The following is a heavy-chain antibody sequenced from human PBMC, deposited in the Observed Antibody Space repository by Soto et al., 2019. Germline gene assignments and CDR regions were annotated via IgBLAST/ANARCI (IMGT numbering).Heavy chain of an antibody. D-gene: IGHD2-2*01. CDR1: GFTFSYYS. J-gene: IGHJ6*02. CDR3: AAPVPAATPYDSCDMDV. V-gene: IGHV3-23*01. CDR2: ISGGGDAI. Sequence: EVQLLEAGGGLVQPGGSLRLSCAASGFTFSYYSMSWVREAPGKGLEWVSHISGGGDAIYYADSVQVRFTISRDNSKNTLHLQMNGLRADDTAVSYCAAPVPAATPYDSCDMDVWGQGTTVTVSS.